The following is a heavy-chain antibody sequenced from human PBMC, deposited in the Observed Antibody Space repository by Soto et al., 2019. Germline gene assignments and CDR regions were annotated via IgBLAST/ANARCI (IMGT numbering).Heavy chain of an antibody. CDR2: ISGRGDIT. J-gene: IGHJ4*02. Sequence: GGSLRLSCAASGFPFSSYAMIWVRQAPGAGLEWLSVISGRGDITKYAGSARGRFSISRDNSKNTLYLQMNSLRAGDTAVYYCAKELLSGTYPSFDYWGQGILVTVSS. D-gene: IGHD1-26*01. V-gene: IGHV3-23*01. CDR1: GFPFSSYA. CDR3: AKELLSGTYPSFDY.